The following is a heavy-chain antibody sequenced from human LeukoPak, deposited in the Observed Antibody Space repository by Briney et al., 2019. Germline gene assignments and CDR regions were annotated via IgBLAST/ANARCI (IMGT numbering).Heavy chain of an antibody. V-gene: IGHV3-48*03. Sequence: GGSLRLSCAASGFAFSSYEMNWVRQAPGKGLEWVSYISSSGTTMNYAESVKGRFTISRDNAKDSLYLQMNSLRAEDTAVYYCARVASVRGNYFDYWGQGTLVTASS. D-gene: IGHD5/OR15-5a*01. CDR3: ARVASVRGNYFDY. CDR1: GFAFSSYE. J-gene: IGHJ4*02. CDR2: ISSSGTTM.